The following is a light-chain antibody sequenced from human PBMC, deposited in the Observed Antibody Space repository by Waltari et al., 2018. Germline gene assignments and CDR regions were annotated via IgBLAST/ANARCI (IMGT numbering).Light chain of an antibody. V-gene: IGKV3-20*01. CDR1: QSVSSSY. Sequence: EIVLTQSPGTLSLSPGERATLSCRASQSVSSSYLAWYQQKPGQAPRVLIHGASNRATGIPDRFSGSGSGTEFTLTISSLQPDDFATYYCQQYNSYSGTFGQGTKVEIK. CDR3: QQYNSYSGT. CDR2: GAS. J-gene: IGKJ1*01.